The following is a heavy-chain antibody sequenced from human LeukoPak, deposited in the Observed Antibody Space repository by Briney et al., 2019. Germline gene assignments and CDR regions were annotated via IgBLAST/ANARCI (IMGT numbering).Heavy chain of an antibody. CDR2: ISSRGSTI. J-gene: IGHJ4*02. CDR1: GFTFSDYY. Sequence: GGSLRLSCAASGFTFSDYYMSWIRQAPGKGLEWVSYISSRGSTIYYADSVKGRLTISRDNAKTSLYLQMNSLRAEDTAVYYCANMDTAMVTYFDYWGQGTLVTVSS. CDR3: ANMDTAMVTYFDY. V-gene: IGHV3-11*01. D-gene: IGHD5-18*01.